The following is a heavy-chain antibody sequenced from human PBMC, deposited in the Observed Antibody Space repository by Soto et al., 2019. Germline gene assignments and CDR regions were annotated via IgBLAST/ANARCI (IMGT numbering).Heavy chain of an antibody. Sequence: QVQLQESGPGLVKPSQTLSLTCTVSGGSISSGGYYWSWIRQHPGKGLEWIGYIYYSGSTYYNPSRKSLVTISVDTSTNQFSLKLSSVPAADTAVYYCASIVSSANGEFSDWGQGTLVTVSS. CDR2: IYYSGST. V-gene: IGHV4-31*01. D-gene: IGHD3-10*01. CDR3: ASIVSSANGEFSD. CDR1: GGSISSGGYY. J-gene: IGHJ4*02.